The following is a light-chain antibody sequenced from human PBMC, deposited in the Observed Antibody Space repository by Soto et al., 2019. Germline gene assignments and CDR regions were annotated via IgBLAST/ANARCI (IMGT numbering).Light chain of an antibody. V-gene: IGKV1-5*01. CDR3: QQYNSYSVWT. J-gene: IGKJ1*01. CDR2: DAS. CDR1: QSISSW. Sequence: DLQMSQSHSTLSASVGDRVKITCRASQSISSWLAWYQQKPGKAPKLLIYDASSLESGVPSRFSGSGSGTEFTLTISSLQPDDFATYYCQQYNSYSVWTFGQGTKV.